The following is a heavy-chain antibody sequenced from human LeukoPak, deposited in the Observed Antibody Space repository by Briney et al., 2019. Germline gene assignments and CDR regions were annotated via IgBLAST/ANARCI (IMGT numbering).Heavy chain of an antibody. D-gene: IGHD5-12*01. CDR1: GGSFSGYY. CDR2: INHSGNT. V-gene: IGHV4-34*01. CDR3: ARKYSGYDPPDY. J-gene: IGHJ4*02. Sequence: SETLSLTCAVYGGSFSGYYWSWIRQPPGKGLEWIGEINHSGNTNYNPSLRSRVTISVDTSKNQFSLKLSSVTAADTAVYYCARKYSGYDPPDYWGQGTLVTVSS.